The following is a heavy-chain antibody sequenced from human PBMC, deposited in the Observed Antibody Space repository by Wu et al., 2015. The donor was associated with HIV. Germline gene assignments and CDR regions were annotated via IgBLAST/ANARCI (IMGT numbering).Heavy chain of an antibody. J-gene: IGHJ5*02. V-gene: IGHV1-18*01. CDR2: ISPYNGNT. Sequence: QVQLVQSGAEVKKSGASVKVSCKASGYTFTSYGFSWVRQAPGQGLEWMGWISPYNGNTNYAQKLQGRVTMTRDTSINTVYMELSRLTSDDTAVYYCAKDPSPSGSGSRNCFDPWGQGTLVTLSS. D-gene: IGHD3-10*01. CDR1: GYTFTSYG. CDR3: AKDPSPSGSGSRNCFDP.